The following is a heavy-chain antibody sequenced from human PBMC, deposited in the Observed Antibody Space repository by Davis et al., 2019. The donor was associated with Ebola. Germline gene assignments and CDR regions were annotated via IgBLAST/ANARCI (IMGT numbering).Heavy chain of an antibody. Sequence: GESLKISCAASGFTFSSYTMNWLRQAPGKRLEWVSTINASRDTHYADSVKGRFIISRDDSRSTVFLQMSALRAEDTALYYCTTRLVHHFDYWGRGTLVTVSS. J-gene: IGHJ4*02. CDR2: INASRDT. CDR1: GFTFSSYT. CDR3: TTRLVHHFDY. V-gene: IGHV3-23*01. D-gene: IGHD3-9*01.